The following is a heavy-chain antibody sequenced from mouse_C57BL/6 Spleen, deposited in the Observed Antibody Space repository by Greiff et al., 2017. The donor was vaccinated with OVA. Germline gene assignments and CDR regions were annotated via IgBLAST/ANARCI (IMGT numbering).Heavy chain of an antibody. D-gene: IGHD2-4*01. CDR3: ARGNDSTWFAY. J-gene: IGHJ3*01. Sequence: QVQLQQSGAELVKPGASVKLSCKASGYTFTSYWMHWVKQRPGQGLEWIGMIHPNSGSTNYNEKFKSKATLTVDKSSSTAYMQLSSLTSEDSAVYYCARGNDSTWFAYWGQGTLVTVSA. V-gene: IGHV1-64*01. CDR1: GYTFTSYW. CDR2: IHPNSGST.